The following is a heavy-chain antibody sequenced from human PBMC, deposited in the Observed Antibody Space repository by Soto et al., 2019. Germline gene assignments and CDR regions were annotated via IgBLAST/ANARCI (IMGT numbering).Heavy chain of an antibody. J-gene: IGHJ6*03. CDR2: IYPGDSDT. CDR1: GYSFTSYW. V-gene: IGHV5-51*01. CDR3: ASRNSGYGYYYYYMDV. D-gene: IGHD5-12*01. Sequence: PGESLKISCKGSGYSFTSYWIGWVRQMPGKGLEWMGIIYPGDSDTRYSPSFQGQVTISADKSISTAYLQWSSLKASDTAMYYCASRNSGYGYYYYYMDVWGKGTTVTVSS.